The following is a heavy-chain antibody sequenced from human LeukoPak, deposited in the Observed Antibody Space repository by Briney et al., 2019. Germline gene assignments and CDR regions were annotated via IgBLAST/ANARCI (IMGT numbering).Heavy chain of an antibody. J-gene: IGHJ4*02. D-gene: IGHD5-24*01. CDR2: IYYSGST. CDR3: ASTLMGVEMATINYYFDY. CDR1: GGSISSGDYY. Sequence: PSQTLSLTCTVSGGSISSGDYYWSWIRQPPGKGLEWIGYIYYSGSTYYNPSLKSRVTISVDTSKNQFSLKLSSVTAADTAVYYCASTLMGVEMATINYYFDYWGQGALVTVSS. V-gene: IGHV4-30-4*01.